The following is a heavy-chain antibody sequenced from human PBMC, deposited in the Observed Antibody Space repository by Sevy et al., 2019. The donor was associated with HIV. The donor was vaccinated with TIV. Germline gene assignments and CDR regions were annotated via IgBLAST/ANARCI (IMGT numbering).Heavy chain of an antibody. D-gene: IGHD5-12*01. J-gene: IGHJ4*02. V-gene: IGHV3-30-3*01. CDR3: ARGGAPGVATPSAFDY. CDR1: GFTFSSYA. CDR2: ISYDGSNK. Sequence: GGSLRLSCAASGFTFSSYAMHWVRQAPGKGLEWVAVISYDGSNKYYADSVKGRFTISRDNSKNTLYLQMNSLRAEDTAVYYCARGGAPGVATPSAFDYWGQGTLVTVSS.